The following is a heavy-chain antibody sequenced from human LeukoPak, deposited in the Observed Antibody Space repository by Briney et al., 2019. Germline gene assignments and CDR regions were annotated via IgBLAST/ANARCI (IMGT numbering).Heavy chain of an antibody. J-gene: IGHJ6*02. Sequence: GGSLRLSCAASGFTFSSYAMSWVRQAPGKGLEWVSAISGSGGSTYYADSVKGRFTISRDNSKNTLYLQMNSLRADDTAVYYCAKSIDRSGYYYYYGMDVWGQGTTVTVSS. V-gene: IGHV3-23*01. CDR2: ISGSGGST. CDR1: GFTFSSYA. CDR3: AKSIDRSGYYYYYGMDV. D-gene: IGHD3-22*01.